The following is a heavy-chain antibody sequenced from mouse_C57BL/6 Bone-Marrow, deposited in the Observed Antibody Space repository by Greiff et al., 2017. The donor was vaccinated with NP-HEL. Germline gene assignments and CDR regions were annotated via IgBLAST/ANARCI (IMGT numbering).Heavy chain of an antibody. D-gene: IGHD2-3*01. V-gene: IGHV14-4*01. J-gene: IGHJ3*01. Sequence: EVHLVESGAELVRPGASVKLSCTASGFNIKDDYMHWVKQRPEQGLEWIGWIDPENGDTEYASKFQGKATITADTSSNTAYLQLSSLTSEDTAVYYCTTDGYSFAYWGQGTLVTVSA. CDR3: TTDGYSFAY. CDR2: IDPENGDT. CDR1: GFNIKDDY.